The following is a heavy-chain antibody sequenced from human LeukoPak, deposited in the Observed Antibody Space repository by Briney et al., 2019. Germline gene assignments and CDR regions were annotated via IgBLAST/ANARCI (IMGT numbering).Heavy chain of an antibody. V-gene: IGHV4-39*01. CDR2: IYSGGNT. CDR3: ARHRTSHMLFDI. CDR1: GGSISSSRYS. Sequence: SETLSLTCTVSGGSISSSRYSWGWIRQPPGKGLEWIGSIYSGGNTYYNPSLKSRVTISVDTSKNQFSLKLSSVTATDTAVYYCARHRTSHMLFDIWGQGTMVTVSS. J-gene: IGHJ3*02. D-gene: IGHD2-8*01.